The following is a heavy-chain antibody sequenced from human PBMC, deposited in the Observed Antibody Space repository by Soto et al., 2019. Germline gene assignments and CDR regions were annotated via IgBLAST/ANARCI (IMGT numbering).Heavy chain of an antibody. V-gene: IGHV1-18*01. CDR1: GYIFTSYG. J-gene: IGHJ4*02. CDR2: ISAHNGKT. D-gene: IGHD4-17*01. CDR3: ARGRYGDY. Sequence: QAHLVQSGPEVKKPGASVKVSCKGSGYIFTSYGIAWVRQAPGQGLEWMGWISAHNGKTEYAQKFQGRVTVTRDTSTSTAYLELRSLRSDDTALYYCARGRYGDYWGLGALVTVSS.